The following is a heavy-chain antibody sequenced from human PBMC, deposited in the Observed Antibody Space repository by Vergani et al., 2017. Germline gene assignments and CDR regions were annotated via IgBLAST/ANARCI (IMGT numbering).Heavy chain of an antibody. Sequence: VSCKASGYTFTSYGISWVRQAPGQGLEWMGWISAYNGNTNYAQKLQGRVTMTTDTSTSTAYMELRSLRSDDTAVYYCARDRPGVVPAAVCDYWGQGTLVTVSS. CDR2: ISAYNGNT. CDR3: ARDRPGVVPAAVCDY. CDR1: GYTFTSYG. V-gene: IGHV1-18*01. J-gene: IGHJ4*02. D-gene: IGHD2-2*01.